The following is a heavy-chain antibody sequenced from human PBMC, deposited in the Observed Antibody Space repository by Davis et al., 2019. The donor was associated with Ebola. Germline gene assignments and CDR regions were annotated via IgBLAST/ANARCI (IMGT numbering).Heavy chain of an antibody. CDR3: ARELAFDI. CDR1: GGSISSGTYY. CDR2: IYTSGST. J-gene: IGHJ3*02. V-gene: IGHV4-61*09. Sequence: PSETLSLTCTVSGGSISSGTYYWTWIRQPAGKGLEWIGHIYTSGSTNYNPSLKSRVTISIDTSKNQFSLKLSSVTAADTAVYYCARELAFDIWGQGTMVTVSS.